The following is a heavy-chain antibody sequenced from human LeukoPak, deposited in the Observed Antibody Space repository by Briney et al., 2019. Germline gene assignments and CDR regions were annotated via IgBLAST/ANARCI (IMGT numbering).Heavy chain of an antibody. Sequence: SETMSLTCTVSGGSISSHYWSWIRQPPGKGLEWIGYIYYSGSTNYNPSLKSRVTISVDTSKNQFSLKLSSVTAADTAVYYCARFPYGDYWGQGTLVTVSS. J-gene: IGHJ4*02. CDR2: IYYSGST. CDR1: GGSISSHY. CDR3: ARFPYGDY. D-gene: IGHD4-17*01. V-gene: IGHV4-59*11.